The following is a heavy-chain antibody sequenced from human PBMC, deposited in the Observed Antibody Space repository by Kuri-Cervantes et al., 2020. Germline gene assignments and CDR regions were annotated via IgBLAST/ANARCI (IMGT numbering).Heavy chain of an antibody. CDR1: GFTFSSYA. CDR3: ARDSGTSSFYRMDV. Sequence: GGSLRLSCEASGFTFSSYAMAWVRQAPGKGLEWVSTISGSGAGTYYADSMKGRFTVSRDNSRNTLYLQMNSLRAEDTAVYYCARDSGTSSFYRMDVWGKGTTVTVSS. D-gene: IGHD2-2*01. V-gene: IGHV3-23*01. CDR2: ISGSGAGT. J-gene: IGHJ6*03.